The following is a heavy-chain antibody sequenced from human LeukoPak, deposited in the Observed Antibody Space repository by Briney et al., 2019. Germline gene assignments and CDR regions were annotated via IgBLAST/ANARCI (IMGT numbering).Heavy chain of an antibody. CDR3: ARDCYYGMDV. CDR1: GFTFSSYW. Sequence: GGSLRLSCAASGFTFSSYWMTWVRQAPGKGLEWVANIKEDGSKKNYVDSVKGRFTISRDNAKNSLYLQMNSLRAEDTAVYYCARDCYYGMDVWGQGTTVTVSS. J-gene: IGHJ6*02. V-gene: IGHV3-7*03. CDR2: IKEDGSKK.